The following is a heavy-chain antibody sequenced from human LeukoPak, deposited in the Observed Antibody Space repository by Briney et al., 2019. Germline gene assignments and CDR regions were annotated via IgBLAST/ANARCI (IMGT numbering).Heavy chain of an antibody. V-gene: IGHV3-7*03. CDR3: AKAGTTVTDDYYYYYYMDV. D-gene: IGHD4-17*01. CDR1: GFTFSSYW. CDR2: IKQDGSEK. Sequence: PGGSLRLSCAASGFTFSSYWMSWVRQAPGKGLEWVANIKQDGSEKYYVDSVKGRFTISRDNAKNTLYLQMNSLRAEDTAVYYCAKAGTTVTDDYYYYYYMDVWGKGTTVTVSS. J-gene: IGHJ6*03.